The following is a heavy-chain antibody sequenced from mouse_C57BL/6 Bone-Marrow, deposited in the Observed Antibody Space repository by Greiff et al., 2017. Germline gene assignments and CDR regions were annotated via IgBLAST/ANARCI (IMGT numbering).Heavy chain of an antibody. J-gene: IGHJ4*01. V-gene: IGHV1-72*01. Sequence: QVQLQQPGAELVKPGASVKLSCKASGYTFTSYWMHWVKQRPGRGLEWIGRIVPNSGGTKYNEKFKSKATLTADTPASTAYMQLSSLTSEDTAVYYCARDAYYSDSEGCLYCAMDYWGQGTSVTVSS. CDR2: IVPNSGGT. CDR3: ARDAYYSDSEGCLYCAMDY. D-gene: IGHD2-12*01. CDR1: GYTFTSYW.